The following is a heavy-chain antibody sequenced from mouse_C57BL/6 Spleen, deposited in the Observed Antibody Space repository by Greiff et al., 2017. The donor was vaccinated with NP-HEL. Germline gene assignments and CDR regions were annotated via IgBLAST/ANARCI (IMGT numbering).Heavy chain of an antibody. V-gene: IGHV1-80*01. CDR3: ARSDYDDRYFDV. Sequence: VMLVESGAELVKPGASVKISCKASGYAFSSYWMNWVKQRPGKGLEWIGQIYPGDGDTNYNGKFKGKATLTADKSSSTAYMQLSSLTSEDSAVYFCARSDYDDRYFDVWGTGTTVTVSS. CDR2: IYPGDGDT. D-gene: IGHD2-4*01. CDR1: GYAFSSYW. J-gene: IGHJ1*03.